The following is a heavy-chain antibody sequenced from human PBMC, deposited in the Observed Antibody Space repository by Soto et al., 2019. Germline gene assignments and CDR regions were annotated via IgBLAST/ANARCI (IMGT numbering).Heavy chain of an antibody. CDR1: GGTFSSYA. CDR3: ASDSTRESHYGDSLFDYYGMEF. J-gene: IGHJ6*01. CDR2: IIPIFGTA. Sequence: SVRVSCKASGGTFSSYAISWVRQAPGRGLEWMGGIIPIFGTANYAQKFQGRVTITADESTSTAYMELSSLRYEDTAVYYCASDSTRESHYGDSLFDYYGMEFWGPGTTVTVSS. D-gene: IGHD4-17*01. V-gene: IGHV1-69*13.